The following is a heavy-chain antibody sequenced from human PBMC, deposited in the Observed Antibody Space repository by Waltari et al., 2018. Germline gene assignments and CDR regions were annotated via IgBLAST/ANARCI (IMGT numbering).Heavy chain of an antibody. CDR3: ATGCSSTSCYAGSDWFDP. V-gene: IGHV1-69-2*01. D-gene: IGHD2-2*01. J-gene: IGHJ5*02. CDR2: VDPEDGET. CDR1: GYTVTDYY. Sequence: EVQLVPSGAEATNPGATVKTSWQASGYTVTDYYMHWVQQGPGKGLEWMGRVDPEDGETIYAEKFQGRVTITADTSTDTAYMELSSLGSEDTAVYYCATGCSSTSCYAGSDWFDPWGQGTLVTVSS.